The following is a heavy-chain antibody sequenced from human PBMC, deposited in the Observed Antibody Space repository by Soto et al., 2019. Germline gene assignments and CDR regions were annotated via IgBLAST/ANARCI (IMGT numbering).Heavy chain of an antibody. Sequence: PSETLSLTCTVSSGSISSYYWSWIRQPPGKGLEWIGYIYYSGSTNYNPSHKSRVTISVDTSKNQFSLKLSSVTAADTAVYYCARGLIYDFWSGYYTSYYGMDVWGQGTTVTVSS. J-gene: IGHJ6*02. CDR1: SGSISSYY. V-gene: IGHV4-59*01. CDR3: ARGLIYDFWSGYYTSYYGMDV. CDR2: IYYSGST. D-gene: IGHD3-3*01.